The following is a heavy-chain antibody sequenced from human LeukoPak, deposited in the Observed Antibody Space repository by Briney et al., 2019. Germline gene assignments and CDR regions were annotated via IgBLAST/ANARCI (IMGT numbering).Heavy chain of an antibody. CDR1: GYTFTSYD. Sequence: ASVKVSCKASGYTFTSYDINWVRQATGQGLEWMGWMNPNSGNTGYAQKFQGRVTITRNTSISTAYMELSSLRSEDTAVYYCARGPLRFLEWSTRGYMDVGGKGTTVTVSS. CDR3: ARGPLRFLEWSTRGYMDV. CDR2: MNPNSGNT. D-gene: IGHD3-3*01. V-gene: IGHV1-8*03. J-gene: IGHJ6*03.